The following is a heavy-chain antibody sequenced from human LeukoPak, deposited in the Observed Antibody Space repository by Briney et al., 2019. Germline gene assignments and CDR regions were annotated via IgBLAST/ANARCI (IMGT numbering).Heavy chain of an antibody. CDR3: ARRPNWGDWFDP. Sequence: KTSETLSLTCTVSGGSISSSSYYWGWIRQPPGKGLEWIGSIYYSGSTYYNPSLKSRVTISEDTSKNQFSLKVSSVTAADTAVYYCARRPNWGDWFDPWGQGTLVTVSS. CDR2: IYYSGST. J-gene: IGHJ5*02. D-gene: IGHD7-27*01. CDR1: GGSISSSSYY. V-gene: IGHV4-39*01.